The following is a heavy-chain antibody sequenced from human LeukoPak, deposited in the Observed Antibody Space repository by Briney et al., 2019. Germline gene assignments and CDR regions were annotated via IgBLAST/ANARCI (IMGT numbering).Heavy chain of an antibody. J-gene: IGHJ5*02. CDR3: ARGPYDRVEA. D-gene: IGHD3-3*01. Sequence: SETLSLTCTVSGGSISSSSYYWGWIRQPPGKGLEWIGSIYYSGSTYYNPSLKSRVTISVDTSKNQFSLKLSSVTAADTAVYYCARGPYDRVEAWGQGTLSPSPQ. V-gene: IGHV4-39*01. CDR2: IYYSGST. CDR1: GGSISSSSYY.